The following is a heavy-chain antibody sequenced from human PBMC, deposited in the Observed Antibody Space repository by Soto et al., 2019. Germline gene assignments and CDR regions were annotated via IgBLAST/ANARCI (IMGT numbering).Heavy chain of an antibody. CDR2: IYYSGST. J-gene: IGHJ6*03. CDR1: GGSISSSSYY. V-gene: IGHV4-39*01. CDR3: ARQAHDYSNYYYYYYMDV. D-gene: IGHD4-4*01. Sequence: SETLSLTCTVSGGSISSSSYYWGWIRQPPGKGLEWIGSIYYSGSTYYNPSLKSRVTISVDTSKNQFSLKLSSVTAADTAVYYCARQAHDYSNYYYYYYMDVWGKGTTVTAP.